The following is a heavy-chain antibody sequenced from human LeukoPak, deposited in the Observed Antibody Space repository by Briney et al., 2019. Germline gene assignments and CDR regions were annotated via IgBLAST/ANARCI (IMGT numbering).Heavy chain of an antibody. V-gene: IGHV3-23*01. CDR1: GFTFSSYA. D-gene: IGHD4-23*01. CDR3: ASMTTVAYHYGMDV. Sequence: GGSLRLSCAASGFTFSSYAMSWVRQAPGKGLEWVSAISGSGGSTYYADSVKGRFTISRDNSKNTLYLQMNSLRAEDTAVYYCASMTTVAYHYGMDVWGQGTTVTVSS. J-gene: IGHJ6*02. CDR2: ISGSGGST.